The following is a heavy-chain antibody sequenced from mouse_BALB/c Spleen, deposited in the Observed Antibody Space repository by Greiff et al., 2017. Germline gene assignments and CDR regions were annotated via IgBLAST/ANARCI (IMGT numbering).Heavy chain of an antibody. D-gene: IGHD2-3*01. CDR2: IYPSDSYT. CDR3: TRLGDGYYLYYFDY. Sequence: VQLQQPGAELVRPGASVKLSCKASGYTFTSYWINWVKQRPGQGLEWIGNIYPSDSYTNYNQKFKDKATLTVDKSSSTAYMQLSSPTSEDSAVYYCTRLGDGYYLYYFDYWGQGTTLTVSS. J-gene: IGHJ2*01. CDR1: GYTFTSYW. V-gene: IGHV1-69*02.